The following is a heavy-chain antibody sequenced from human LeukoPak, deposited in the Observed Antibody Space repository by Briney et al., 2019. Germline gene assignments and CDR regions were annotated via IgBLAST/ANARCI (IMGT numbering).Heavy chain of an antibody. Sequence: ASVKVSCKASGHTFSGYYMHWVRQAPGQGLEWMGGINTNGGGTNCAQKFPGRVTMIKDTSISTAYTELSRLRSDHTAVYYCARGVSWYFDYWGQGTLVTVSS. CDR2: INTNGGGT. V-gene: IGHV1-2*02. CDR1: GHTFSGYY. D-gene: IGHD6-13*01. CDR3: ARGVSWYFDY. J-gene: IGHJ4*01.